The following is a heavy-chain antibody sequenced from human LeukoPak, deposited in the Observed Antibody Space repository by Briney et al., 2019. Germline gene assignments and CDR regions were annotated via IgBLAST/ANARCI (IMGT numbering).Heavy chain of an antibody. CDR3: ARHVATNYYYNYYGLDV. J-gene: IGHJ6*02. V-gene: IGHV4-4*02. D-gene: IGHD3-10*02. CDR1: GGSISSSNW. CDR2: IYHSGST. Sequence: MASGTLSLTCAVSGGSISSSNWWSWVRQPPGKGLEWIGEIYHSGSTNYNPSLKGRVTISADTSKNQFSLNLSAVTAADAATYYCARHVATNYYYNYYGLDVWGQGTTVTVSS.